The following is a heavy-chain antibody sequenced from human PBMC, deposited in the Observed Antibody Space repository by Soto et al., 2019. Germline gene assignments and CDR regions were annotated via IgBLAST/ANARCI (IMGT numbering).Heavy chain of an antibody. CDR1: GFTFTKAY. V-gene: IGHV3-15*01. CDR3: ATEGGYPGSNFYGAY. D-gene: IGHD1-26*01. Sequence: EVQLVESGGGLVEPGGSIRLSCVASGFTFTKAYMTWVRQAPGKGLEWVGRIKGSHAGGTTDYATSVKGRFTISRDDSKYTLYLQMNSLKTEDTSVYYCATEGGYPGSNFYGAYWGQGTLVTVSS. J-gene: IGHJ4*02. CDR2: IKGSHAGGTT.